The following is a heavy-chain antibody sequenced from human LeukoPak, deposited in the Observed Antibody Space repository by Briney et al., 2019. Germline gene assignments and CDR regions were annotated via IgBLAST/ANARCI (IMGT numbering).Heavy chain of an antibody. CDR2: ISSSGSTI. V-gene: IGHV3-11*01. CDR1: GFTFSDYY. Sequence: GGSLRLSCAASGFTFSDYYMSWIRQAPGKGVEWVSYISSSGSTIYYADSVKGRFTISRDNAKNSLYLQMNSLRAEDTAVYYCANFKGKDGIKDHFDYWGQGTLVTVSS. J-gene: IGHJ4*02. D-gene: IGHD5-24*01. CDR3: ANFKGKDGIKDHFDY.